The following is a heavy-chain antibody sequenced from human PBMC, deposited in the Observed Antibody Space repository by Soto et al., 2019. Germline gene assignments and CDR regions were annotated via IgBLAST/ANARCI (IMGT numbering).Heavy chain of an antibody. CDR3: ARAWYSSSWSYAAEFDP. J-gene: IGHJ5*02. CDR2: INHSGST. Sequence: QVQLQQWGAGLLKPSETLSLTCAVYGGSFSGYYWSWIRQPPGKGLEWIGEINHSGSTNYNPSLKSRVTISVDTSKNQFSLKLSSVTAADTAVYYCARAWYSSSWSYAAEFDPWGQGTPVTVSS. D-gene: IGHD6-13*01. CDR1: GGSFSGYY. V-gene: IGHV4-34*01.